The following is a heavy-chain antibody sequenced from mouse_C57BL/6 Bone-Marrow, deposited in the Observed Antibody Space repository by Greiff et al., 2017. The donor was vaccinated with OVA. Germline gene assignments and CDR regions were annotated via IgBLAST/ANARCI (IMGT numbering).Heavy chain of an antibody. CDR3: ARDAGGNWDWYCEV. J-gene: IGHJ1*03. V-gene: IGHV7-1*01. D-gene: IGHD4-1*01. CDR2: SRNKANDYTT. CDR1: GFTFSDFY. Sequence: EVMLVESGGGLVQSGRSLRLSCATSGFTFSDFYMEWVRQAPGKGLEWIAASRNKANDYTTEYSASVKGRFIVSRDTSQSILYLQMNALRAEDTAIYYCARDAGGNWDWYCEVWGTGTTVTVSS.